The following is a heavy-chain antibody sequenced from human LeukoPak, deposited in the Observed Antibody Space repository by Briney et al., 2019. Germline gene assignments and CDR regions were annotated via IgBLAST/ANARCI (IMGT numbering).Heavy chain of an antibody. CDR1: GYTFTSYG. CDR2: ISAYNGNT. V-gene: IGHV1-18*01. Sequence: ASVKVSCKASGYTFTSYGISWVRQAPGQGLEWMGWISAYNGNTNHAQKLQGRVTMTTDTSTSTAYMELRSLRSDDTAVYYCARDFPGNFDWLTAGDYWGQGTLVTVSS. J-gene: IGHJ4*02. D-gene: IGHD3-9*01. CDR3: ARDFPGNFDWLTAGDY.